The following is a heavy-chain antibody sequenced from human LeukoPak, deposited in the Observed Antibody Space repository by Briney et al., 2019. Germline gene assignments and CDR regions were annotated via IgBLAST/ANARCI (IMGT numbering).Heavy chain of an antibody. Sequence: SETLSLTCAVYGGSFSGYYWSWIRQPPGKGLEWIGEINHSGSTNYNPSLKSRVTISVDTSKNQLSLKLSSVTAADTAVYYCARWKYYYGSGPIFDYWGRGTLVTVSS. CDR1: GGSFSGYY. V-gene: IGHV4-34*01. D-gene: IGHD3-10*01. J-gene: IGHJ4*02. CDR2: INHSGST. CDR3: ARWKYYYGSGPIFDY.